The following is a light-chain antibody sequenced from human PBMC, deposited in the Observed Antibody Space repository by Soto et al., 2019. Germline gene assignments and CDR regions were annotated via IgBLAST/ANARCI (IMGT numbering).Light chain of an antibody. CDR2: GAS. J-gene: IGKJ4*01. CDR3: QQYNKLPLT. V-gene: IGKV3-15*01. Sequence: EIVMTQSPATLSVSPGDRATLSCRAIQSATSNLAGYQQKPAQAPGLLMYGASTRATGIPVRFSGSGSGTEFTLTISSLQSEDFEVYYCQQYNKLPLTFGGGTKVEIK. CDR1: QSATSN.